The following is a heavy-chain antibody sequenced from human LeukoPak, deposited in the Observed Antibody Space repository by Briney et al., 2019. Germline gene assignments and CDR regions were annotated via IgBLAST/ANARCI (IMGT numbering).Heavy chain of an antibody. CDR1: GFTFNDYT. D-gene: IGHD1-26*01. Sequence: QAGGSLSLSCAASGFTFNDYTMHWVRQAPGKGLEWVSLINWSGDTTYYADSVKGRFTISRDNSKNSLYLQMNSLRTEDTAFYYCAKGDSGSYYDNWFDPWGQGTLVTVSS. V-gene: IGHV3-43*01. CDR3: AKGDSGSYYDNWFDP. J-gene: IGHJ5*02. CDR2: INWSGDTT.